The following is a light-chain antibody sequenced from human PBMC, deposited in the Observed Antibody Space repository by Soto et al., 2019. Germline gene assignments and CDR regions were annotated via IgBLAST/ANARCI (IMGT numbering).Light chain of an antibody. Sequence: QPVLTQPPSASGTPGQRVTISCSGSTSNIGINTVNWYQQLPGTAPKLLIYANNQRPSGVPDRFSGSKSGTSASLAISGLQSEDEADYYCVAWDDSLYGPAFGGGTKLTVL. CDR3: VAWDDSLYGPA. V-gene: IGLV1-44*01. CDR1: TSNIGINT. CDR2: ANN. J-gene: IGLJ2*01.